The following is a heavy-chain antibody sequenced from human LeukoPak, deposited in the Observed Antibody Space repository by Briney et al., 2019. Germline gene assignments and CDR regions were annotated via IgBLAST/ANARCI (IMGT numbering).Heavy chain of an antibody. D-gene: IGHD3-16*01. CDR2: IYPGDSDT. J-gene: IGHJ4*02. Sequence: GESLKISCKGSGYNFTSSWIGWVRQMPGKGLEWMGIIYPGDSDTRYSPSFQGQVTISADKSISTAYLQRSSLKASDTAMYYCARYEDSFYVHYSGQGTLVTVSS. CDR1: GYNFTSSW. CDR3: ARYEDSFYVHY. V-gene: IGHV5-51*01.